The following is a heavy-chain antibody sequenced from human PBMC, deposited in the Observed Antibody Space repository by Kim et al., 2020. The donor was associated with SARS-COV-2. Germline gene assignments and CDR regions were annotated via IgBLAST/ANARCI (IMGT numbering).Heavy chain of an antibody. J-gene: IGHJ3*02. CDR1: GFTFSSYS. CDR2: ISSSSSYI. V-gene: IGHV3-21*01. D-gene: IGHD2-21*02. CDR3: ARDSLNDAYCGGDCYSGAFDI. Sequence: GGSLRLSCAASGFTFSSYSMNWVRQAPGKGLEWVSSISSSSSYIYYADSVKGRFTISRDNAKNSLYLQMNSLRAEDTAVYYCARDSLNDAYCGGDCYSGAFDIWGQGTMVTVSS.